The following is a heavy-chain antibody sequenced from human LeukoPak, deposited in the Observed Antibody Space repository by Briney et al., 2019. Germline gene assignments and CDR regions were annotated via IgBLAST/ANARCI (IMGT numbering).Heavy chain of an antibody. J-gene: IGHJ3*02. CDR3: ARLSTGGYSYGDEPHDAFDI. CDR1: GYSFTSYW. CDR2: IYPGDSDT. V-gene: IGHV5-51*01. D-gene: IGHD5-18*01. Sequence: GESLKISCKGSGYSFTSYWIGWGRQMPGKGLEGMGSIYPGDSDTRYSPSFQGQVTISADKSISHAYLQWSSLKASDTAMYYCARLSTGGYSYGDEPHDAFDIWGQGTMVTVSS.